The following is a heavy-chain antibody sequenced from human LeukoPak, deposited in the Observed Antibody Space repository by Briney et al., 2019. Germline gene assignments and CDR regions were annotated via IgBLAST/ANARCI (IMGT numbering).Heavy chain of an antibody. CDR2: ISWNSGNI. V-gene: IGHV3-9*01. Sequence: PGGSLRLSCAASGFTFDDYAMYWVRQAPGKGLEWVSGISWNSGNIGYADSVKGRFTISRDNAKNSLYLQMNSLRAEDTALYYCAKSGSDINNWYGGDLFDYWGQGTLVIVSS. CDR1: GFTFDDYA. J-gene: IGHJ4*02. CDR3: AKSGSDINNWYGGDLFDY. D-gene: IGHD3-10*01.